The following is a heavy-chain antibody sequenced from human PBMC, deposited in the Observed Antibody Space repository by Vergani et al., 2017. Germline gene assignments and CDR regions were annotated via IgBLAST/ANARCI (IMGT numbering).Heavy chain of an antibody. V-gene: IGHV1-3*01. CDR1: GYTFTSYA. CDR2: INAGNGNT. D-gene: IGHD6-19*01. J-gene: IGHJ6*02. CDR3: ARALGHSSGWYFYYYYGMDV. Sequence: QVQLVQSGAEVKKPGASVKVSCKASGYTFTSYAMHWVRQAPGQRLEWMGWINAGNGNTKYSQKFQGRVTITRDTSASTAYMELNSLRAEDTAVYYCARALGHSSGWYFYYYYGMDVWGQGTTVTVSS.